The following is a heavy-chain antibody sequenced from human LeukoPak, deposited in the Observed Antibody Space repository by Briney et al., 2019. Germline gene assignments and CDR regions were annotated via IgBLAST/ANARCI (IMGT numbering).Heavy chain of an antibody. J-gene: IGHJ3*02. Sequence: HPGGSLRLSCAASGFTFSSYGMSWVRQAPGKGLEWVSAISGSGGSTYYADSVKGRFTISRDNSKNTLYLQMNSLRAEDTAVYYCAKDLFYGEMGAFDIWGQGTMVTVSS. V-gene: IGHV3-23*01. CDR2: ISGSGGST. D-gene: IGHD4-17*01. CDR3: AKDLFYGEMGAFDI. CDR1: GFTFSSYG.